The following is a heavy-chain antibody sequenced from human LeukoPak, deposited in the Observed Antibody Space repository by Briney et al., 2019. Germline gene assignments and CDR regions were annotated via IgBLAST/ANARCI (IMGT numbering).Heavy chain of an antibody. CDR3: ARAYCSGGSCYWGGY. J-gene: IGHJ4*02. V-gene: IGHV4-39*07. Sequence: SETLSLTCSVSGGPISSSSYYWGWIRQPPGKGLEWIGYIYYSGSTYYNPSLKSRVTISVDTSRNQFSLKLRSVTAADTAVYYCARAYCSGGSCYWGGYWGQGILVTVSS. CDR2: IYYSGST. D-gene: IGHD2-15*01. CDR1: GGPISSSSYY.